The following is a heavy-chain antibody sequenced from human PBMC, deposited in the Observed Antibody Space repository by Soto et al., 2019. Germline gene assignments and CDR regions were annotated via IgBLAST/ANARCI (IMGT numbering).Heavy chain of an antibody. V-gene: IGHV4-4*07. D-gene: IGHD5-18*01. CDR1: GDSITSYY. Sequence: SETLSLTCTVSGDSITSYYWTWIRQAAGKRLECIGRVFSSGTTNYNPSLKSRVTMSVDTSKDQLSLKLTSVTAADTAVYYCARIPVDTSMIYWFDPWGQGTLVTVSS. CDR3: ARIPVDTSMIYWFDP. CDR2: VFSSGTT. J-gene: IGHJ5*02.